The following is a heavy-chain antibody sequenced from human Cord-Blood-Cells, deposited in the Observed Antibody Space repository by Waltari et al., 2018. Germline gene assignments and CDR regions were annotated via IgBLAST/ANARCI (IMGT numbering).Heavy chain of an antibody. D-gene: IGHD5-12*01. V-gene: IGHV1-69*09. CDR2: IIPILGIA. CDR1: GGTFSSYA. CDR3: ARDRGYGGNFDY. Sequence: QVQLVQSGAEVKQPGSSVKVSCKASGGTFSSYAISWVRQAPGQGLEWMGRIIPILGIANYAQKFQGRVTITADKSTSTAYMELSSLRSEDTAVYYCARDRGYGGNFDYWGQGTLVTVSS. J-gene: IGHJ4*02.